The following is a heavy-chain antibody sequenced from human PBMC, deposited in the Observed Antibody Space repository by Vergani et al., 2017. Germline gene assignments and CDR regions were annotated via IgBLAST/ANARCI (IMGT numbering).Heavy chain of an antibody. V-gene: IGHV4-39*07. J-gene: IGHJ4*02. CDR3: ARRPSGWHYVYDS. CDR2: IYYSGST. CDR1: GGSISSSSYY. Sequence: QLQLQESGPGLVKPSETLSLTCTVSGGSISSSSYYWGWIRQPPGKGLEWIGSIYYSGSTYYNPSLKSRVTVSVDTSKNQFSLKLSSVTAADTAVYYCARRPSGWHYVYDSWGQGTLVTVSS. D-gene: IGHD1-7*01.